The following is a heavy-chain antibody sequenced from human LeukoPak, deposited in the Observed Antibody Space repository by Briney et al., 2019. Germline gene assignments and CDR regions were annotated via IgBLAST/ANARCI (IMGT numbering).Heavy chain of an antibody. V-gene: IGHV4-59*01. Sequence: SETLSLTCTVSGGSITYYYWNWIRQPPGKGLEWIGYIYYSGSANYNPSLKSRVTISVDTSKNQFSLKLSSVTAADTAVYYCARGHYSGSYPLHGFDPWGQGTLVTVSS. D-gene: IGHD1-26*01. J-gene: IGHJ5*02. CDR2: IYYSGSA. CDR3: ARGHYSGSYPLHGFDP. CDR1: GGSITYYY.